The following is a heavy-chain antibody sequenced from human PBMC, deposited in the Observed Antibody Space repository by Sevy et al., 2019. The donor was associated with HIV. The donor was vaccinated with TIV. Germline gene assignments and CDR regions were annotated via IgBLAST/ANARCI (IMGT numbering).Heavy chain of an antibody. V-gene: IGHV3-15*01. CDR2: IKSKTDGGTT. CDR1: GFTFSNAW. D-gene: IGHD3-22*01. CDR3: TTDAAGIVVVITGDAFDI. Sequence: GGSLRLSCAASGFTFSNAWMSWVRQAPGKGLEWVGRIKSKTDGGTTDYAAPVKGRLTISRDDSKNTLYLQMNSLKTEDTAVYYCTTDAAGIVVVITGDAFDIWGQGTMVTVSS. J-gene: IGHJ3*02.